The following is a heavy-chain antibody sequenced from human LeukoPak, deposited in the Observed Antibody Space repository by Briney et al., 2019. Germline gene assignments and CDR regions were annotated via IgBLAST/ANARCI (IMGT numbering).Heavy chain of an antibody. CDR2: ISYDGSNK. D-gene: IGHD1-26*01. V-gene: IGHV3-30*18. Sequence: PGGSLRLSRAASGFTFSSYGMHWVRQAPGKGLEWVAVISYDGSNKYYADSVKGRFTISRDNSKNTLYLQMNSLRAEDTAVYYCAKVSLVGATTGPFDYWGQGTLVTVSS. CDR1: GFTFSSYG. J-gene: IGHJ4*02. CDR3: AKVSLVGATTGPFDY.